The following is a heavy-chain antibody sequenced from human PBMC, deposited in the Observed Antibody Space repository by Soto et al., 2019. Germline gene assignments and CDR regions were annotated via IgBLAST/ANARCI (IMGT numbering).Heavy chain of an antibody. Sequence: QLHLVQSGAVVKKPGASVTVSCSASGYPVTAYYMHWVRQAPGRGLEWMGGINPATGAAKYTQTFPGRVTMTSDTSTITRFMELRGLTSDDTAVFYCARGGVVGVAGSAAFDMWGQGTWVTVSS. J-gene: IGHJ3*02. CDR3: ARGGVVGVAGSAAFDM. V-gene: IGHV1-2*02. D-gene: IGHD3-3*01. CDR2: INPATGAA. CDR1: GYPVTAYY.